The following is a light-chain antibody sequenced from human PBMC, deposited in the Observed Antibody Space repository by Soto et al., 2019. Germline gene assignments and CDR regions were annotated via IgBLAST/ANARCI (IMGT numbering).Light chain of an antibody. Sequence: EIVLTQSPGTLSLSPGERATLSCRASQSVDSRYLAWYQQKPGQAPRLLIYAVSSRATGIPDRFSGSGSGTDFTLTISRLEPEDFAEYYCQQYGNSPRYSFGQGIKLELK. CDR3: QQYGNSPRYS. CDR1: QSVDSRY. J-gene: IGKJ2*03. CDR2: AVS. V-gene: IGKV3-20*01.